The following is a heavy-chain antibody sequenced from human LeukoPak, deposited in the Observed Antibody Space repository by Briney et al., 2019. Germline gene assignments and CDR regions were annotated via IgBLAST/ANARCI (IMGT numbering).Heavy chain of an antibody. CDR2: INPNSGGT. J-gene: IGHJ4*02. D-gene: IGHD3-22*01. CDR1: GYTFTGYY. Sequence: ASVKVSCKASGYTFTGYYMHWVRQAPGQGLEWMGWINPNSGGTNEAQKFQGRVTMPRDTSISKAYMELSRLRSDDTAVYYCARIPYYDSSGYWPYWGQGTLVTVSS. V-gene: IGHV1-2*02. CDR3: ARIPYYDSSGYWPY.